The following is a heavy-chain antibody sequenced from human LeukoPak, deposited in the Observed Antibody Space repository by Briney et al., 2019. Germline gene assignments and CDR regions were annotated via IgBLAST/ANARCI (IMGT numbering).Heavy chain of an antibody. CDR3: AKNLTGFPDWFDP. D-gene: IGHD1-14*01. Sequence: GGSLRLSCAASGFTFSSNVMSWVRQAPGKGLEWVSVISGSSDYTYYADSVKGRFTISRDNSKNTLYLQMNSLRAEDTALYYCAKNLTGFPDWFDPWGQGTLVTVSS. CDR2: ISGSSDYT. V-gene: IGHV3-23*01. CDR1: GFTFSSNV. J-gene: IGHJ5*02.